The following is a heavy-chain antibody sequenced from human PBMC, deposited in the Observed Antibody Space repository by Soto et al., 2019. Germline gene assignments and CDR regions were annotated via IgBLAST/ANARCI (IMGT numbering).Heavy chain of an antibody. CDR3: ARRGGVCATTYDY. J-gene: IGHJ4*02. CDR1: GGSISSSSYY. CDR2: IYYSGST. V-gene: IGHV4-39*01. Sequence: PSETLSLTCTVSGGSISSSSYYWGWIRQPPGKGLEWIGSIYYSGSTYYNPSLKSRVTISVDTSKNQFSLKLSSVTAADTAVYYCARRGGVCATTYDYWGQGTLVTVSS. D-gene: IGHD1-26*01.